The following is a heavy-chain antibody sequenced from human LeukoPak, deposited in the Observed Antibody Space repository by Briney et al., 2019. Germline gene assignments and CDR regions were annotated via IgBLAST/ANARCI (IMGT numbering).Heavy chain of an antibody. J-gene: IGHJ4*02. D-gene: IGHD4-11*01. V-gene: IGHV3-23*01. Sequence: GGSLRLSCAASGFTFSSYAMSWVRQAPGKGLEWVSAISGSGGSTNYADFVKGRFTISRDNSKNTLYLQMNSLRAEDTAVYYCAKDDPIDYMPWIYWGQGTLVTVSS. CDR2: ISGSGGST. CDR3: AKDDPIDYMPWIY. CDR1: GFTFSSYA.